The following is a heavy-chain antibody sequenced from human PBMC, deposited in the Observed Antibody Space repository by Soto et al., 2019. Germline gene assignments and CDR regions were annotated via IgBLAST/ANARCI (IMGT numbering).Heavy chain of an antibody. CDR3: ARGRGYSGDDHYYYFDMDV. CDR1: GGTFNNYP. CDR2: SIPIFGTA. D-gene: IGHD5-12*01. J-gene: IGHJ6*02. V-gene: IGHV1-69*13. Sequence: SVKVSCKASGGTFNNYPITWVRQAPGEGLEWMGGSIPIFGTANYAQKFQGRVTISVDESTSTAYMELSSLRSEDTAVYYCARGRGYSGDDHYYYFDMDVWGQGTTVTV.